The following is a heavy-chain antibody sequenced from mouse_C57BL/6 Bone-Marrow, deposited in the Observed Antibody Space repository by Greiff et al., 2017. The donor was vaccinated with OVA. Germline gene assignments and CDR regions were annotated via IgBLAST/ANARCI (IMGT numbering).Heavy chain of an antibody. CDR3: ARSFPTTVALDY. V-gene: IGHV1-63*01. CDR1: GYTFTNYW. CDR2: IYPGGDYT. D-gene: IGHD1-1*01. Sequence: VQGVESGAELVRPGTSVKMSCKASGYTFTNYWIGWAKQRPGHGLEWIGDIYPGGDYTNYNEKFKGKATLTADKSSSTAYMQFSSLTSEDSAIYYCARSFPTTVALDYWGQGTTLTVSS. J-gene: IGHJ2*01.